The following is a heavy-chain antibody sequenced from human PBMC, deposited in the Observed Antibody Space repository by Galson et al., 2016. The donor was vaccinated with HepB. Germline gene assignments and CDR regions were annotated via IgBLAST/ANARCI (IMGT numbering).Heavy chain of an antibody. CDR2: INSDGNTT. Sequence: SLRLSCAASGFTFSSYWMHWVRQAPGKGLVWVSRINSDGNTTNYADSVKGRFTISRDNAKNTLYLQMNSLRAEDTAVYYCAREGYYYDNSFFRRENAFDIWGQGTTVTVS. J-gene: IGHJ3*02. D-gene: IGHD3-22*01. CDR3: AREGYYYDNSFFRRENAFDI. V-gene: IGHV3-74*01. CDR1: GFTFSSYW.